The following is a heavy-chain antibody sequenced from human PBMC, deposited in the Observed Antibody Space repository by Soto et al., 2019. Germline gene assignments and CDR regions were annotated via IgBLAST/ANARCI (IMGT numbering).Heavy chain of an antibody. J-gene: IGHJ4*02. Sequence: GGSLRLSCAASGFTFSSYAMSWVRQAPGKGLEWVSAISGSGGTTYYADSVKGRFSISRDNSKSTLYLQMSSLRAEDTAVYYCAKAETMLVVVITTPFEYWGQGTLVTVSS. D-gene: IGHD3-22*01. CDR2: ISGSGGTT. V-gene: IGHV3-23*01. CDR3: AKAETMLVVVITTPFEY. CDR1: GFTFSSYA.